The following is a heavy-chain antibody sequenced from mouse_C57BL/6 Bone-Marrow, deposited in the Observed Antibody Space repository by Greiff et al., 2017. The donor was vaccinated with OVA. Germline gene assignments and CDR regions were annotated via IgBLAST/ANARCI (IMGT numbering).Heavy chain of an antibody. Sequence: QVQLQQSGPELVKPGASVKISCKASGYAFSSSRMNWVKQRPGKGLEWIGRIYPGDGDTNYNGKFKGKATLTADKSSSAAYMQLSSLTTEDSAVYFCARWGGVAMYYWGQSTTVTVS. CDR3: ARWGGVAMYY. CDR1: GYAFSSSR. J-gene: IGHJ4*01. V-gene: IGHV1-82*01. CDR2: IYPGDGDT.